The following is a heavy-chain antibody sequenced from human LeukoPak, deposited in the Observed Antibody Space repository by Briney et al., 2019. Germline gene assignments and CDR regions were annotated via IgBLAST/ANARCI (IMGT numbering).Heavy chain of an antibody. V-gene: IGHV3-7*03. D-gene: IGHD6-13*01. CDR3: ARDLSSRDAY. J-gene: IGHJ4*02. Sequence: GGSLRLSCAASGFAVSTSWMGWVRQAPGKGLEWVTSLQDDGSHQYYVDSAKGRFTISRENAKNSLFLQMSSLRVEDTAVYYCARDLSSRDAYWGQGTPVTVSS. CDR1: GFAVSTSW. CDR2: LQDDGSHQ.